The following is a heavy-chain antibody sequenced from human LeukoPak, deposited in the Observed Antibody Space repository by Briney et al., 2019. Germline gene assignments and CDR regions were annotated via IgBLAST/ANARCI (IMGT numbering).Heavy chain of an antibody. D-gene: IGHD2-8*01. CDR1: GYTFTGYY. CDR3: ARSDCTNGVCPLDY. CDR2: INPNSGGT. Sequence: GASVKVSCKASGYTFTGYYMHWVRQAPGQGLEWMGWINPNSGGTNYAQKFQGGVTMTRDTSISTAYMELSRLRSDDTAVYYCARSDCTNGVCPLDYWGQGTLVTVSS. V-gene: IGHV1-2*02. J-gene: IGHJ4*02.